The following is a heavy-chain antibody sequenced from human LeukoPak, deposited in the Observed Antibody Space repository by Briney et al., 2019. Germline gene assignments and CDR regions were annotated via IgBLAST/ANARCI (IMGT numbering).Heavy chain of an antibody. CDR2: IWSDGSNE. CDR3: ARTYNIRYFDS. Sequence: GGTLRLSCAASGFTFSSYGMHWVRQAPGKGLKWVAVIWSDGSNEYYADSVKGRFTISRDNSKNTLYLQMSSLRAVDTAVYYCARTYNIRYFDSWGQGTLVTVSS. J-gene: IGHJ4*02. D-gene: IGHD3-9*01. V-gene: IGHV3-33*01. CDR1: GFTFSSYG.